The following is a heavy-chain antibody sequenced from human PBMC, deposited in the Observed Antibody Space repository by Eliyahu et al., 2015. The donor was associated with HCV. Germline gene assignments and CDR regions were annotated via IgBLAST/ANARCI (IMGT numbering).Heavy chain of an antibody. CDR2: IFPADSDT. CDR1: GYSFSTYW. J-gene: IGHJ4*02. Sequence: EVQLVQSGAEVKKPGESLKISCKGYGYSFSTYWIAWVRQMPGKGLEWMGIIFPADSDTRYSPSFQGQVTFSADKSISTAYLQWSSLKASDTAMYYCARAGYSGYEGDHWGQGTLVTVSS. V-gene: IGHV5-51*01. D-gene: IGHD5-12*01. CDR3: ARAGYSGYEGDH.